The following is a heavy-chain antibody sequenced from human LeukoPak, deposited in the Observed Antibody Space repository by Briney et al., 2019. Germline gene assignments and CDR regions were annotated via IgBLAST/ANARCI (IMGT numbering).Heavy chain of an antibody. CDR2: ISYDGSNK. CDR1: GFTFSSYA. Sequence: GGSLRLSCAASGFTFSSYAMHWVRQAPGKGLEWVAVISYDGSNKYYADSVKSRFTISRDNSKNTLYLQMNSLRAEDTAVYYCARDLGAWVVVAANVWGKGTTVTVSS. D-gene: IGHD2-15*01. J-gene: IGHJ6*04. V-gene: IGHV3-30*04. CDR3: ARDLGAWVVVAANV.